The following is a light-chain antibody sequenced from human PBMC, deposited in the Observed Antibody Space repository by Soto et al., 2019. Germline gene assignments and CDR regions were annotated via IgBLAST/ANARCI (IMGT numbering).Light chain of an antibody. J-gene: IGLJ3*02. CDR3: PSYDSSLSAPV. CDR2: GNS. CDR1: SSNIGAGYD. Sequence: QSVLTQPPSVSGAPGQRVTISCTGSSSNIGAGYDVHWYQQLPGTAPKLLIYGNSNRPSGVPDRFSGSKSGTSASLAITGLQAEDEDDYSCPSYDSSLSAPVFGGGTKLTVL. V-gene: IGLV1-40*01.